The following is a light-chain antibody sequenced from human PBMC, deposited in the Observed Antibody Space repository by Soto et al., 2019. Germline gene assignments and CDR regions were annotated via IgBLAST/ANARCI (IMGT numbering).Light chain of an antibody. CDR2: GNS. J-gene: IGLJ1*01. CDR1: SSNIGAGYD. V-gene: IGLV1-40*01. Sequence: QSVLTHPPSVSVAPGQRVTISCTGSSSNIGAGYDVHWYQQLPGTAPKLLIYGNSNRPSGVPDRFSGSKSGTSASLAITGLQAEDEADYYCQSYDSSLSGLYVFGTGTKVTVL. CDR3: QSYDSSLSGLYV.